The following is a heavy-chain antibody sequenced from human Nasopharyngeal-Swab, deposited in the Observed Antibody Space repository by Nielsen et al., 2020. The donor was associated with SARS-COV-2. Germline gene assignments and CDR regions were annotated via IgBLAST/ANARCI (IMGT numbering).Heavy chain of an antibody. V-gene: IGHV3-7*01. Sequence: GGSLRLSCAASGFTFSSYWMSWVRQAPGKGWEWVANIKQDGSEKYYVDSVKGRFTISRDNAKNSLYLQMNSLRAEDTAVYYCAREEGYCSSTSCSNTIPYYYYGMDVWGQGTTVTVSS. CDR1: GFTFSSYW. J-gene: IGHJ6*02. CDR2: IKQDGSEK. CDR3: AREEGYCSSTSCSNTIPYYYYGMDV. D-gene: IGHD2-2*01.